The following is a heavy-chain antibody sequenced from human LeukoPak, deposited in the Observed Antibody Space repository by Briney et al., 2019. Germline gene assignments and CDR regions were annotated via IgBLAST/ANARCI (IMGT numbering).Heavy chain of an antibody. Sequence: ASVKVSCKVSGYTLTELSMHWVRQAPGKGLEWMGDFDPEDGETIYAQKFQGRVTMTEDTSTDTAYMELSSLRSEDTAVYYCLVGELLYFDYWGQGTLVTVSS. CDR2: FDPEDGET. V-gene: IGHV1-24*01. J-gene: IGHJ4*02. CDR1: GYTLTELS. CDR3: LVGELLYFDY. D-gene: IGHD3-10*01.